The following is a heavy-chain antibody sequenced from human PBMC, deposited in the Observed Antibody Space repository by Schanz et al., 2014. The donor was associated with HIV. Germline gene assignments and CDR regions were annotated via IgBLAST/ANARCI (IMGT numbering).Heavy chain of an antibody. V-gene: IGHV3-30*04. CDR1: GFTFSNYA. CDR3: AKRSGRSFGYFDS. D-gene: IGHD2-15*01. Sequence: QVQLVESGGGVVQPGRSLRLSCAVSGFTFSNYAMHWVRQAPGKGLEWVAVISYDGSNKYYADSVKGRFTMSRDNSKNTLSLQMDSLRVDDTAIYYCAKRSGRSFGYFDSWGQGLLVTVSS. CDR2: ISYDGSNK. J-gene: IGHJ4*02.